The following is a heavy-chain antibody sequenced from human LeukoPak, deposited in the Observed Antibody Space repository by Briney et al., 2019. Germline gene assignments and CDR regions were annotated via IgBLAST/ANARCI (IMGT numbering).Heavy chain of an antibody. CDR2: MSPNSGDT. Sequence: GASVKVSCKASGYTFTSYDFNWVRQATGQRPEWLGWMSPNSGDTGYAQKFQDRVTMTRNTSISTAYMELSSLRSEDTAVYYCATSNDGYFDWSDAFDIWGQGTMVTVSS. CDR1: GYTFTSYD. D-gene: IGHD3-9*01. J-gene: IGHJ3*02. CDR3: ATSNDGYFDWSDAFDI. V-gene: IGHV1-8*01.